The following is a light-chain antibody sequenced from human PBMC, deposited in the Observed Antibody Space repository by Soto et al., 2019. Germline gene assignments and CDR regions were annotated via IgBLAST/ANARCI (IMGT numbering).Light chain of an antibody. CDR2: EVS. CDR3: VAPYV. J-gene: IGLJ1*01. V-gene: IGLV2-23*02. CDR1: SSDVGSYNL. Sequence: QSVLTQPASVSGSPGQSITISCTGTSSDVGSYNLVSWYQQHPGKAPKLMIYEVSKRPSGVSNRFSGSKSGNTASLTISGLQAEDEADLKVVAPYVFGTGTKVTVL.